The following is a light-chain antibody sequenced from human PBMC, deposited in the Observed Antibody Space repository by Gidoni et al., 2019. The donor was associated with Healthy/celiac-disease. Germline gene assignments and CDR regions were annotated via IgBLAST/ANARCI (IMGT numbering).Light chain of an antibody. Sequence: DIQMTQSPSSLSASVGDRVTITCRASQSISSYLNWYQQKPGKAAKLLIYAASSLQSGVLSRFSGSGSGTAFSLLTSSLQPPDFATSYCQQRYCTPPVTFGQGTRLEIK. CDR1: QSISSY. CDR2: AAS. CDR3: QQRYCTPPVT. V-gene: IGKV1-39*01. J-gene: IGKJ5*01.